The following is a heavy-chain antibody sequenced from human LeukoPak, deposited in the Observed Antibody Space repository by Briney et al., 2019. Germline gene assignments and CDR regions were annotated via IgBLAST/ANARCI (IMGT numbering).Heavy chain of an antibody. J-gene: IGHJ4*02. V-gene: IGHV1-2*02. CDR2: VNPNSGGT. Sequence: ASVKVSCKASGYTFTGYYMHWVRQAPGQGLEWMGWVNPNSGGTNYAQKFQGRVTMTRDTSISTAYMELSRLRSDDTAVYYCAVDYGDHVSVDYYDSSGYYPYYWGQGTLVTVSS. D-gene: IGHD3-22*01. CDR3: AVDYGDHVSVDYYDSSGYYPYY. CDR1: GYTFTGYY.